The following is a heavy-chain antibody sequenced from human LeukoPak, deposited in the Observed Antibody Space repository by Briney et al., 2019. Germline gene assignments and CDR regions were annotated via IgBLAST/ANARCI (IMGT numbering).Heavy chain of an antibody. D-gene: IGHD5-12*01. CDR1: GGSISRSDYY. V-gene: IGHV4-30-4*01. Sequence: PSETLSLTCSVSGGSISRSDYYWSWIRQPPGKGLEWIGYIYHSGSTYYNPSLKSRVTISVDTSKSQFSLNLSSVTAADTAVYYCARAHSGYDLDYWGQGTLVTVSS. J-gene: IGHJ4*02. CDR2: IYHSGST. CDR3: ARAHSGYDLDY.